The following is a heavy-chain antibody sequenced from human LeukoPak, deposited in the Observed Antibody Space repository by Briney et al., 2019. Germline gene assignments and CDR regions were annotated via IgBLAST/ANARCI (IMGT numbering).Heavy chain of an antibody. CDR1: GFTFSSYA. Sequence: PGGSLRLSCAASGFTFSSYAMHWVRQAPGKGLEGVAVISYDGSNKYYADSVKGRFTISRDNSKNTLYLQMNSLRAEDTAVYYCARDFKRGSVAVQVDYWGQGTLVTVSS. V-gene: IGHV3-30*04. CDR2: ISYDGSNK. CDR3: ARDFKRGSVAVQVDY. J-gene: IGHJ4*02. D-gene: IGHD6-19*01.